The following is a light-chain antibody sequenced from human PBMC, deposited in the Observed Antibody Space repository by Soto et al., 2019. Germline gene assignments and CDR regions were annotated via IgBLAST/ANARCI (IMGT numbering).Light chain of an antibody. J-gene: IGLJ2*01. CDR2: DVS. V-gene: IGLV2-14*03. Sequence: QSVLTQPAPVSGSPGQSITISCTGTTSDVGGYDYVSWYQQHPGQAPKLMIFDVSDRPSGVSNRFSGSKSDNTASLTISGLQPEDEADYYCSSYTSSTTLVFGGGTKITVL. CDR1: TSDVGGYDY. CDR3: SSYTSSTTLV.